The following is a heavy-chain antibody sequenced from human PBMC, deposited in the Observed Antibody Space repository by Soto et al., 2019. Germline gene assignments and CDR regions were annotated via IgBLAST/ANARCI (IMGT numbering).Heavy chain of an antibody. J-gene: IGHJ5*02. CDR2: ISSSSSTI. Sequence: PGGSLRLSCAASGFTFSSYSMNWVRQAPGKGLEWVSYISSSSSTIYYADSVKGRFTISGDNAKNSLYLQMNSLRDEDTAVYYCARDLAGNDFCSGYYENWFDPWGQGTLVTVSS. CDR3: ARDLAGNDFCSGYYENWFDP. CDR1: GFTFSSYS. V-gene: IGHV3-48*02. D-gene: IGHD3-3*01.